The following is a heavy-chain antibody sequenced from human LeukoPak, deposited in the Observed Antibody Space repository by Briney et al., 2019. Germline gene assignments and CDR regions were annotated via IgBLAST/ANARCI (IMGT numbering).Heavy chain of an antibody. Sequence: GASVKVSCKASGYTFTSYGISWVRQAPGQGLEWMGWISAYNGNTNYAQKLQGRVTMTTDTSTSTAYMELRSLRSDDTAVYYCARDYDSSGYYRDAFDIWGQGTTVTVSS. CDR2: ISAYNGNT. CDR1: GYTFTSYG. J-gene: IGHJ3*02. V-gene: IGHV1-18*01. CDR3: ARDYDSSGYYRDAFDI. D-gene: IGHD3-22*01.